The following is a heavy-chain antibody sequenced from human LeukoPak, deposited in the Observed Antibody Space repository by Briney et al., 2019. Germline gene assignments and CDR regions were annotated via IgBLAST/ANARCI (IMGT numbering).Heavy chain of an antibody. CDR3: ARGYCGGDCYSGYYYMDV. CDR2: IIPIFGTA. V-gene: IGHV1-69*05. D-gene: IGHD2-21*02. J-gene: IGHJ6*03. Sequence: SVKVSCKASGGTFSSYAIRWVRQAPGQGLEWMVRIIPIFGTANYAQKFQGRVTITTDESTSTAYMELSSLRSEDTAVYYFARGYCGGDCYSGYYYMDVWGKGTTVTVSS. CDR1: GGTFSSYA.